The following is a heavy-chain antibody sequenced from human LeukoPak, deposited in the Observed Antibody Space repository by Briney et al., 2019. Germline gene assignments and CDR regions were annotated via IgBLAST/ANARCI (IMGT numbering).Heavy chain of an antibody. CDR3: AKGKSIFDFGV. J-gene: IGHJ4*02. CDR1: RFTFSSYA. V-gene: IGHV3-23*01. CDR2: IHENGGNT. D-gene: IGHD3-3*01. Sequence: GGSLRLSCAASRFTFSSYAMSWVRQAPGKGLEWVSAIHENGGNTYYADSVKGRFTISRDNSKNTVYLQMHSLRAEDTAIYYCAKGKSIFDFGVGGQGTLVTVSS.